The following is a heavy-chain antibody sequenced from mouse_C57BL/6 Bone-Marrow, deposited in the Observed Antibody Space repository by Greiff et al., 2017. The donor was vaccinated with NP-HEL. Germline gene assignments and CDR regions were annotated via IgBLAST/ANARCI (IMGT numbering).Heavy chain of an antibody. Sequence: EVKLEESGGGLVQPGGSLKLSCAASGFTFSDYYMYWVRQTPMKRLEWVAYISNGGGSTYYPDTVKGRFTISRDNAKNTLDLQMSRLKSEDTAMYYCARRVTTVVAPYYYAMDYWGQGTSVTVSS. CDR1: GFTFSDYY. V-gene: IGHV5-12*01. CDR3: ARRVTTVVAPYYYAMDY. CDR2: ISNGGGST. J-gene: IGHJ4*01. D-gene: IGHD1-1*01.